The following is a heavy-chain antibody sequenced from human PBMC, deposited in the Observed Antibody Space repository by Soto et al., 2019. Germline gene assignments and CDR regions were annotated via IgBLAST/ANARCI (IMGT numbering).Heavy chain of an antibody. CDR1: GFIFSDYY. V-gene: IGHV3-11*01. CDR3: ARDFDADSRTDFDY. D-gene: IGHD4-17*01. J-gene: IGHJ4*02. Sequence: QVQLVESGGGLVKPGGSLRLSCATSGFIFSDYYMHWIRQAPGKGLEWISYISGNGRIIQYADSAKGRFTISRDNAQNSLYLQKNSLRAEDTALYCCARDFDADSRTDFDYWGQGTLVTVSS. CDR2: ISGNGRII.